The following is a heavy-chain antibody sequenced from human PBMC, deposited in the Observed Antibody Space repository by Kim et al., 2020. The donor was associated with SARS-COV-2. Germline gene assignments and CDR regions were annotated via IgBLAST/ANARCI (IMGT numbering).Heavy chain of an antibody. CDR2: IYPGDSDT. CDR1: GYSFTSYW. J-gene: IGHJ6*02. D-gene: IGHD3-3*01. CDR3: ANTKTDAGQKDYYYHYGMGV. V-gene: IGHV5-51*06. Sequence: GESRKISCKGSGYSFTSYWIGWVRQMRGKGLEWMGIIYPGDSDTRYSPSFQGQVTTSADKSISTAYLQWRSLKASDNAMYYCANTKTDAGQKDYYYHYGMGVWGQGTTVTVPS.